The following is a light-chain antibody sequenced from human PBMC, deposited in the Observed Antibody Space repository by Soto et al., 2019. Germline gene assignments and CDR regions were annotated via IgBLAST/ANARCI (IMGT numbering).Light chain of an antibody. V-gene: IGKV3-15*01. J-gene: IGKJ4*01. CDR2: DSS. CDR1: QGVGSN. CDR3: QQFNIWPHMLS. Sequence: IVVTQSPATLSVSPGERVTLSCRASQGVGSNLAWYQQRPCQAPRLLIYDSSTRATGTPDRFSGSGSGTDFTLTISSLQSEDFAVYYCQQFNIWPHMLSFGGGTKLE.